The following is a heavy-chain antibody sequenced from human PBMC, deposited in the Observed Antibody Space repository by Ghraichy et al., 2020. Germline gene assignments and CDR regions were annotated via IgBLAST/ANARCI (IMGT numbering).Heavy chain of an antibody. CDR1: GGSISSGGYY. J-gene: IGHJ4*02. Sequence: TLSLTCTVSGGSISSGGYYWSWIRQHPGKGLEWIGYIYYSGSTYYNPSLKSRVTISVDTSKNQFSLKLSSVTAADTAVYYCARASWDILTGYYIAYFDYWGQGTLVTVSS. D-gene: IGHD3-9*01. CDR3: ARASWDILTGYYIAYFDY. V-gene: IGHV4-31*03. CDR2: IYYSGST.